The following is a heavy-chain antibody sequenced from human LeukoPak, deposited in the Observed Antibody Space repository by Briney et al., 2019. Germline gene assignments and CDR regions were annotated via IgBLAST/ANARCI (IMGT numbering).Heavy chain of an antibody. CDR2: IYYSGST. J-gene: IGHJ4*02. Sequence: PSETLSLTCTVSGGSISRYYWSWIRQPPGKGLEWIGYIYYSGSTNYNPSLKSRVTISVDTSKNQFSLKLSSVTAADTAVYYCASGGYSYGYGYYFDYWGQGTLVTVSS. D-gene: IGHD5-18*01. CDR1: GGSISRYY. V-gene: IGHV4-59*01. CDR3: ASGGYSYGYGYYFDY.